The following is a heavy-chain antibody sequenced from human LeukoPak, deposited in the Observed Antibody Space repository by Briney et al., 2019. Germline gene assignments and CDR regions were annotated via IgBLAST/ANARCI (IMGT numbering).Heavy chain of an antibody. J-gene: IGHJ6*03. Sequence: GGSLRLSCVASGFTFSDYYFTWIRQAPGKGLEWISYISSSSGTIYYADSVKGRFTISRDNAKKSLYVQMNSLRAEDTAVYYCARGTSRTSYHMDVWGKGTTVTVSS. CDR2: ISSSSGTI. CDR3: ARGTSRTSYHMDV. CDR1: GFTFSDYY. D-gene: IGHD1-7*01. V-gene: IGHV3-11*04.